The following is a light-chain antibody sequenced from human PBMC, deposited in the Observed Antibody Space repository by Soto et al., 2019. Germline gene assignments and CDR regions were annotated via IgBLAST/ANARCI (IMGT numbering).Light chain of an antibody. CDR2: DVS. V-gene: IGLV2-11*01. CDR1: SSDVGGYNY. J-gene: IGLJ1*01. CDR3: CSYAGSYTF. Sequence: QSALTQPRSVSGSPGQSVTISCTGTSSDVGGYNYVSWYQQHPGKAPKLMIYDVSKRPSRVPDRFSGSKSGNTASLTISGLQAEDEADYYCCSYAGSYTFFGTGTKVTVL.